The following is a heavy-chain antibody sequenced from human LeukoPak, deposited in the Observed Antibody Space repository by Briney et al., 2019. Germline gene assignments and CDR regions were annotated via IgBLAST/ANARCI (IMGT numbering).Heavy chain of an antibody. CDR2: VYFSGYT. D-gene: IGHD3-16*01. V-gene: IGHV4-39*01. CDR1: SGPMSGDSLTESSYY. CDR3: ARGSADDGHFLGHFYYYYMDV. Sequence: SETLSLTCTVSSGPMSGDSLTESSYYWVWIRQPPGKGLEWIGSVYFSGYTYYTPSLESRVTISADMSKNQVPLRLTSVTAADTAVYYCARGSADDGHFLGHFYYYYMDVWGKGTTVTVSS. J-gene: IGHJ6*03.